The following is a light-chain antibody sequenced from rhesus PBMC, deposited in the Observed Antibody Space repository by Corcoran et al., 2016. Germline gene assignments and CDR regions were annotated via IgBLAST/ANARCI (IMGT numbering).Light chain of an antibody. CDR1: QSVITS. V-gene: IGKV3-42*01. CDR2: GAS. Sequence: EIVLTQSPATLSLSPGERATLSCRASQSVITSLAWYQQQPGQNPRLLMFGASSRATGTPDRFSGSGSVTNFTLTISPLEPEDFAIYYGQQNSNWPWTFGQGTKVEIK. CDR3: QQNSNWPWT. J-gene: IGKJ1*01.